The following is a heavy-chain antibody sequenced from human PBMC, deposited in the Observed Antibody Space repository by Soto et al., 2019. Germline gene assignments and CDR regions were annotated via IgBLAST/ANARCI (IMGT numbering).Heavy chain of an antibody. D-gene: IGHD2-15*01. Sequence: EVQLVESGGGLVKPGGSLRLSCAASGFTFSSYSMNWVRQAPGKGLEWVSSISSSSSYIYYADSVKGRFTISRDNAKNSLYLQMNSLRAEDSAVYYCARDYCSGGSCPPFDYWGHGTLVTVSS. CDR3: ARDYCSGGSCPPFDY. CDR1: GFTFSSYS. J-gene: IGHJ4*01. V-gene: IGHV3-21*01. CDR2: ISSSSSYI.